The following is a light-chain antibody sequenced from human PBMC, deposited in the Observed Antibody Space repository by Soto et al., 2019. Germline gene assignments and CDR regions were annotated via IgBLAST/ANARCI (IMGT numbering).Light chain of an antibody. CDR3: QQSYTTPIT. V-gene: IGKV1-39*01. J-gene: IGKJ1*01. CDR2: GAS. Sequence: DIQLTQSPSSLSASVGDRVTITCRASQTITTYLSWFQQKPGKAPKLLVYGASSLQRGGPSRFSGSGSGTEVTLTISSLQSEDFATYYCQQSYTTPITFGQGTKVDIK. CDR1: QTITTY.